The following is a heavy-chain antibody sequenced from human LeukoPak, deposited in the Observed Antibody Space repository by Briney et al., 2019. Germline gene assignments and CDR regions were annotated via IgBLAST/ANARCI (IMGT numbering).Heavy chain of an antibody. CDR1: GYRITNYW. J-gene: IGHJ4*02. Sequence: GESLKISCKGSGYRITNYWIGWVRQMPGKGLEWMGIIYPGDSETRYSPSFQVQVTISADKSISTAYLQWSSLKASDTAMYYCARRRDLYSGSYYPFDYWGQGTLVTVSS. D-gene: IGHD1-26*01. CDR2: IYPGDSET. V-gene: IGHV5-51*01. CDR3: ARRRDLYSGSYYPFDY.